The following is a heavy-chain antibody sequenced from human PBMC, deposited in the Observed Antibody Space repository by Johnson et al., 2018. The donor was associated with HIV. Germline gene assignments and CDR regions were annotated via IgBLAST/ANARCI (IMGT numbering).Heavy chain of an antibody. CDR2: ISYDGSNK. Sequence: QVQLVESGGGLVKPGGSLRLSCAASGFTFTNAWMNWVRQAPGKGLEWVAVISYDGSNKYYADSVKGRFTISRDNSKNTLYLQMNSLRAEDTAVYYCARDGYSSGWYGNDAFDIWGQGTMVTVSS. V-gene: IGHV3-30*03. CDR3: ARDGYSSGWYGNDAFDI. D-gene: IGHD6-19*01. CDR1: GFTFTNAW. J-gene: IGHJ3*02.